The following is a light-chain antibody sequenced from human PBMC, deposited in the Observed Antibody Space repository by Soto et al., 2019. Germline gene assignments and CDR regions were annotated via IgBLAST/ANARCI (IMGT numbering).Light chain of an antibody. V-gene: IGKV3-20*01. Sequence: EIVMTQSPATLSVSPGDGATLSCRASQSVDSNLAWYQQKPGQTPRLLIYGASTRPTGIPARFSGSGSGTDFTLTISRLEPEDFAVYYCQQYGGSPRTFGQGTKVDIK. CDR1: QSVDSN. J-gene: IGKJ1*01. CDR3: QQYGGSPRT. CDR2: GAS.